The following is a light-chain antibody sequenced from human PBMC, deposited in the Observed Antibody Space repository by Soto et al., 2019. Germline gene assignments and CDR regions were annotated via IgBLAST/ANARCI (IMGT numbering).Light chain of an antibody. V-gene: IGLV2-14*01. J-gene: IGLJ1*01. CDR2: QVT. Sequence: QSALAQPASMSGSPGQSITISCTGSGSDIATFNYVSWYQQYPGKAPKLLIYQVTSRASGVSHRFSGSKSGNTAALTISGLQPEAEAEYYCNSYSSTSFDVFGTGTKLTVL. CDR1: GSDIATFNY. CDR3: NSYSSTSFDV.